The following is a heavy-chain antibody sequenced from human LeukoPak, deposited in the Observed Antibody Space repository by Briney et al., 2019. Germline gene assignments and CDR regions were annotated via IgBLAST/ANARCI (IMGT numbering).Heavy chain of an antibody. J-gene: IGHJ6*03. CDR2: ISSSSSTI. CDR1: GFIFSNHW. CDR3: ARGLGSSSYYYYYMDV. V-gene: IGHV3-48*01. D-gene: IGHD6-13*01. Sequence: GGSLRLSCAASGFIFSNHWMTWVRQAPGKGLEWVSYISSSSSTIYYADSVKGRFTISRDNAKNSLYLQMNSLRAEDTAVYYCARGLGSSSYYYYYMDVWGKGTTVTISS.